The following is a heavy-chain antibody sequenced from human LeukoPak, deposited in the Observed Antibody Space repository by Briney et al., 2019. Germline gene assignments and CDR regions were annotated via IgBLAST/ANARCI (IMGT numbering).Heavy chain of an antibody. J-gene: IGHJ6*03. D-gene: IGHD4-17*01. Sequence: ASVKVSCKASGYTFTSYYMHWVPQAPGQGLEWMGIINPSGGSTSYAQKFQGRITMTRDTSTSTVYMELSSLRSEDTAVYYCARGYGDYYYYMDVWGKGTTVTVSS. CDR1: GYTFTSYY. V-gene: IGHV1-46*01. CDR2: INPSGGST. CDR3: ARGYGDYYYYMDV.